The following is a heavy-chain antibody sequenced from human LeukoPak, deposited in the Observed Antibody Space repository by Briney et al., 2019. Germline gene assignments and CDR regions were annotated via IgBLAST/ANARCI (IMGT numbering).Heavy chain of an antibody. CDR1: GDSISNDNYY. CDR2: IHYSGNA. D-gene: IGHD6-13*01. V-gene: IGHV4-39*01. Sequence: SETLSLTCTVSGDSISNDNYYWAWIRQPPGKGLESIGKIHYSGNAYYNPSLKSRVTISVDASRNQVSLKLNSVTAGDTAVYYCASGYSTTLDFWGQGTLVTVSS. J-gene: IGHJ4*02. CDR3: ASGYSTTLDF.